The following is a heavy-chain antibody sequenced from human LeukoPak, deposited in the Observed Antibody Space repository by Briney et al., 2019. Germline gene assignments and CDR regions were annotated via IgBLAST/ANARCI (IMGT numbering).Heavy chain of an antibody. D-gene: IGHD3-16*01. Sequence: SETLSLTSTVSGGSISRNYWNWIRQPPGKGLEWIGNIYYSETTNYNPSLKSRVSISVDTSKNLLSLKLSSVTAADTAVYYCARGFTSILWGRGTLVTVSS. V-gene: IGHV4-59*01. CDR3: ARGFTSIL. CDR2: IYYSETT. CDR1: GGSISRNY. J-gene: IGHJ2*01.